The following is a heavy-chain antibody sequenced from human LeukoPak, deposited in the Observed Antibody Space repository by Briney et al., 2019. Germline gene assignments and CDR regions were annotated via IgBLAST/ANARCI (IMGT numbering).Heavy chain of an antibody. D-gene: IGHD1-1*01. Sequence: GGSLRLSCAASGFTFSDSYMSWIRQSPGKGLEWISYISSSGETISYAGSMKGRFTISRDNAKNSLYLHINSLSAEDTAVYYCARNLPVRNDGWPLFDYWGQGTLVTVSS. CDR3: ARNLPVRNDGWPLFDY. V-gene: IGHV3-11*01. CDR1: GFTFSDSY. CDR2: ISSSGETI. J-gene: IGHJ4*02.